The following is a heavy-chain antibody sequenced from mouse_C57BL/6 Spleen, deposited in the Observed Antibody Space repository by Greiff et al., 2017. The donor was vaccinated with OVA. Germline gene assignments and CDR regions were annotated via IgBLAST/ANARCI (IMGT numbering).Heavy chain of an antibody. CDR1: GYTFTTYP. Sequence: VQLVESGAELVKPGASVKMSCKASGYTFTTYPIEWMKQNHGKSLEWIGNFHPYNDDTKYNEKFKGKATLTVEKSSSTVYLELSRLTSDDSAVYYCARINYDGYYGYFDVWGTGTTVTVSS. D-gene: IGHD2-3*01. J-gene: IGHJ1*03. CDR3: ARINYDGYYGYFDV. V-gene: IGHV1-47*01. CDR2: FHPYNDDT.